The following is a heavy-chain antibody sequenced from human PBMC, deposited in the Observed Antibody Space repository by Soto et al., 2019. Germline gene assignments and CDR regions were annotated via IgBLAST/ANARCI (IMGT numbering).Heavy chain of an antibody. CDR3: ARGVMVYSIQTYFYY. CDR1: GGSLRSCAFH. D-gene: IGHD2-8*01. V-gene: IGHV4-31*03. Sequence: QVQLQESGPGLVKPSQTLSLTCTVSGGSLRSCAFHWSWIRHHPGNGLDWIGYIYYRGGTYYNPSLKIRLTISIDAAKRQYARKLRSVTAADTAVYYCARGVMVYSIQTYFYYWGQLTRLTVSS. J-gene: IGHJ4*02. CDR2: IYYRGGT.